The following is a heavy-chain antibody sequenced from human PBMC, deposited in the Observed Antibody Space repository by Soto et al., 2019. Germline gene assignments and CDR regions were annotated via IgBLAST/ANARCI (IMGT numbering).Heavy chain of an antibody. J-gene: IGHJ4*02. CDR2: VNPSGGHT. D-gene: IGHD2-21*02. Sequence: QVQLVQSGAEVKKPGASVKVSCKASGDTFTDYYIHWVRQAPGQGLEWMGTVNPSGGHTTYAQHFLGRMTMTRDTSTSTLLMELTSLPSEDTAVYYCARGGHVVVVTAALDYWGQGTLVTVSS. V-gene: IGHV1-46*01. CDR3: ARGGHVVVVTAALDY. CDR1: GDTFTDYY.